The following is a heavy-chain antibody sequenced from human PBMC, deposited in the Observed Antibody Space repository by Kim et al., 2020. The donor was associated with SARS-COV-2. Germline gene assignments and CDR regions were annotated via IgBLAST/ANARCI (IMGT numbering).Heavy chain of an antibody. Sequence: ASVKVSCKASGYTFTSYAMNWVRQAPGQGLEWMGWINTNTGNPTYAQGFTGRFVFSLDTSVSTAYLQISSLKAEDTAVYYCARDIVVPMVRGVTPSVGFDYWGQGTLVTVSS. J-gene: IGHJ4*02. CDR3: ARDIVVPMVRGVTPSVGFDY. D-gene: IGHD3-10*01. V-gene: IGHV7-4-1*02. CDR1: GYTFTSYA. CDR2: INTNTGNP.